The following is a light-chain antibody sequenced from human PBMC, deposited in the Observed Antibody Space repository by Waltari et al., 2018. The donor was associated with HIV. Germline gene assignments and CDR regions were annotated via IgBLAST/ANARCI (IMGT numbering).Light chain of an antibody. CDR1: SSNIGAGYD. Sequence: QSVLTQPPSVSGAPGQRVTISCTGSSSNIGAGYDVHWYQQLPGTAPKLLIYANINRPSGVPDRFSGSGSGTDFSLTISRVQADDVAIYYCQQYYTLRSTFGGGTK. J-gene: IGLJ2*01. CDR3: QQYYTLRST. V-gene: IGLV1-40*01. CDR2: ANI.